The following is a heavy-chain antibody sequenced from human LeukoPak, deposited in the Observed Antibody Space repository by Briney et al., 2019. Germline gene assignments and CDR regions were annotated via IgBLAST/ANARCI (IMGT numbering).Heavy chain of an antibody. CDR1: GFAFGTYA. CDR3: TRILVGGNRAFDI. Sequence: GGSLRLSCAGSGFAFGTYAMSWVRQAPGMGLEWVSSISANGQATYYAHSVEGRFTISIDNSKSTLYLQLNSLRAEDTAMYYCTRILVGGNRAFDIWGQGTMATVSS. V-gene: IGHV3-23*01. CDR2: ISANGQAT. J-gene: IGHJ3*02. D-gene: IGHD2-21*01.